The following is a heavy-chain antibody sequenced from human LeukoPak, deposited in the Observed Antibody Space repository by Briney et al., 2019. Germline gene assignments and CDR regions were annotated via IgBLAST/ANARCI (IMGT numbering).Heavy chain of an antibody. CDR3: ARDERYDSSGYPFDY. CDR1: GYTFTSYY. CDR2: INPGGGST. J-gene: IGHJ4*02. V-gene: IGHV1-46*01. Sequence: GASVKVSCKASGYTFTSYYMHWVRQAPGQGLEWMGIINPGGGSTSYTQKFQGRVTMTRDTSITTAYMELSRLRSDDTAVYYCARDERYDSSGYPFDYWGQGTLVTVSS. D-gene: IGHD3-22*01.